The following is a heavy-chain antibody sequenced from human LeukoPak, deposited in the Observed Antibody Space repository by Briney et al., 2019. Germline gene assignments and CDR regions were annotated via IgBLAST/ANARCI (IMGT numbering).Heavy chain of an antibody. CDR2: ISSSSSYI. CDR3: AKGTHYDFWSGPDTHYFDY. V-gene: IGHV3-21*04. CDR1: GFTFSSYS. Sequence: GGSLRLSCAASGFTFSSYSMNWVRQAPGKGLEWVSSISSSSSYIYYADSVKGRFTISRDNAKNSLYLQMNSLRAEDTAVYYCAKGTHYDFWSGPDTHYFDYWGQGTLVTVSS. D-gene: IGHD3-3*01. J-gene: IGHJ4*02.